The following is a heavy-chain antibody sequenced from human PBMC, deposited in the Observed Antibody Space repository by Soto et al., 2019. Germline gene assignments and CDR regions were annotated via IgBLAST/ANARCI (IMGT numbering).Heavy chain of an antibody. CDR1: GFTFSSYS. CDR3: ARRGIAVAGLDY. D-gene: IGHD6-19*01. J-gene: IGHJ4*02. Sequence: GGSLRFSCAASGFTFSSYSMNWVRQTPGKGLEWVSYISSGSSTKYYADSVRGRFTISRDNAKNSLYLQMNSLRDEDTAVYYCARRGIAVAGLDYWGQGTLVTVSS. V-gene: IGHV3-48*02. CDR2: ISSGSSTK.